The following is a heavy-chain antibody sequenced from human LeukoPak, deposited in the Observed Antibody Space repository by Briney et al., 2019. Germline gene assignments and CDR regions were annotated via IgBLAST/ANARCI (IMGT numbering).Heavy chain of an antibody. CDR2: ISYSGST. Sequence: SQTLSLTCAVSGGSISSGGYSWSWIRQPPGKGLEWIAYISYSGSTNYNPSLKSRVTISVDTSKNQFSLKLSSVTAADTAVYYCATTKLVGATKVFDYWGQGTLVTVSS. CDR1: GGSISSGGYS. CDR3: ATTKLVGATKVFDY. D-gene: IGHD1-26*01. V-gene: IGHV4-30-4*07. J-gene: IGHJ4*02.